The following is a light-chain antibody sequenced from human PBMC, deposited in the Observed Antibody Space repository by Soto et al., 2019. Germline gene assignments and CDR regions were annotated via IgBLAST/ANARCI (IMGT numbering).Light chain of an antibody. V-gene: IGKV3-20*01. CDR2: DAS. CDR1: QSVSSID. Sequence: EVVLTQSPATLSLSPGERATLSCRASQSVSSIDLAWYQQTPGQAPRLLSYDASSRATGIPDRCSGSGSGTDFTLTISRLEPEDFAVYFCYQYDSSPWTFGQGTKVDI. J-gene: IGKJ1*01. CDR3: YQYDSSPWT.